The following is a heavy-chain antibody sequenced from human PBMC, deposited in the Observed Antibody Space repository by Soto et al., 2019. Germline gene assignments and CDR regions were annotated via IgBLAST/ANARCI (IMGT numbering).Heavy chain of an antibody. CDR2: IIPIFGTA. V-gene: IGHV1-69*01. CDR3: ARDFGRVVVAATYWFDP. J-gene: IGHJ5*02. Sequence: QVQLVQSGAEVKKPGSSVKVSCKASGGTFSSYAISWGRQAPGQGLEWMGGIIPIFGTANYAQKYQGRVTITADESTSTAYMELSSLRSEDTAVYYCARDFGRVVVAATYWFDPWGQGTLVTVSS. D-gene: IGHD2-15*01. CDR1: GGTFSSYA.